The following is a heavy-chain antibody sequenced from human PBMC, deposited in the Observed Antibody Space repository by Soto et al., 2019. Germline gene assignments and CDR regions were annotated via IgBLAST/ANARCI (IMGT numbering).Heavy chain of an antibody. CDR1: EFTFSNYS. J-gene: IGHJ4*02. CDR2: ISSSSSTI. Sequence: AGGSLRLSCAASEFTFSNYSMNWVRQAPGKGLEWVSYISSSSSTIYYADSVKGRFTISRDNAKNSLYLQMDSLRDEDTAVYYCARPLGSSGGSCYYWGQGTLVTVSS. CDR3: ARPLGSSGGSCYY. D-gene: IGHD2-15*01. V-gene: IGHV3-48*02.